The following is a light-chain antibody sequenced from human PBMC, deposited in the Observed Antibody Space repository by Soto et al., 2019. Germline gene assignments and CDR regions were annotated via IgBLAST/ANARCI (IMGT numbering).Light chain of an antibody. CDR3: QQYGSLSWT. CDR1: QSVSSNY. V-gene: IGKV3-20*01. J-gene: IGKJ1*01. Sequence: EIVLTQSPGTLSLSPGERATLSCRASQSVSSNYLAWYQQKPGQAPRLLIYGASSRATGIPDRFSGSGSATDFTLTISRLEPEDFAVYYCQQYGSLSWTFGQGTRVEIK. CDR2: GAS.